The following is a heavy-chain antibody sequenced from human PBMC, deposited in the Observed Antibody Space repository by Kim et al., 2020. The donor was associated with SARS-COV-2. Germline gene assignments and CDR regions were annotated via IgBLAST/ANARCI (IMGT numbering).Heavy chain of an antibody. V-gene: IGHV1-3*01. J-gene: IGHJ4*02. CDR1: GYTFTRYV. Sequence: ASVKVSCKASGYTFTRYVMHWVRQAPGQRLEWMGWINADNGNTKYSQKFQGRVTITRDTSASTAYMELSSLRSEDTAVYYCARASSAYSSYAFWGQGTLVTVSS. CDR2: INADNGNT. CDR3: ARASSAYSSYAF. D-gene: IGHD5-12*01.